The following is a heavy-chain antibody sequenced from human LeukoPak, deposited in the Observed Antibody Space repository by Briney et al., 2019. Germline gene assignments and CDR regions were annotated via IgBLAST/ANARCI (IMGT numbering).Heavy chain of an antibody. V-gene: IGHV4-59*01. CDR1: GDSINSYF. CDR2: IHHSGNT. D-gene: IGHD6-6*01. J-gene: IGHJ3*01. Sequence: SETLSVNCPVSGDSINSYFWSWIRQPPGKGLEWIGYIHHSGNTKSNPSLKSRVTISFDTSKKQFSLKVRSVTAADTAVYYCARALAACPPGAFGLWGRGTMVTVSS. CDR3: ARALAACPPGAFGL.